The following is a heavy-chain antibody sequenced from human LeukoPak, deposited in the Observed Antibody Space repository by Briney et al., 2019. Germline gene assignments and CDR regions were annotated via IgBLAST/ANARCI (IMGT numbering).Heavy chain of an antibody. CDR2: INPNSGGT. D-gene: IGHD1-14*01. CDR1: GYTFTGFY. V-gene: IGHV1-2*02. J-gene: IGHJ2*01. Sequence: ASVKVSCKASGYTFTGFYIHWVRQAPGQGLEWMGWINPNSGGTNYAQKFQDRVTMTRDTSISTAYMELSSLRSDDTAIYYCARPLTTSGWYFDLWGRGTLVTVSS. CDR3: ARPLTTSGWYFDL.